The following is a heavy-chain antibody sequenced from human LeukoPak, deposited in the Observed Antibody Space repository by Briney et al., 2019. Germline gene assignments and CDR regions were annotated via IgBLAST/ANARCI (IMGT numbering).Heavy chain of an antibody. CDR1: GYTFTSYA. CDR3: ARVVDVNSYGLFDY. J-gene: IGHJ4*02. V-gene: IGHV1-3*01. CDR2: INAGNGNT. D-gene: IGHD5-18*01. Sequence: GASVRVSCKASGYTFTSYAMHWVRQAPGQRLEWMGWINAGNGNTKYSQKFQGRVTITRDTSASTAYMELSSLRSEDTAVYYCARVVDVNSYGLFDYWGQGTLVTVSS.